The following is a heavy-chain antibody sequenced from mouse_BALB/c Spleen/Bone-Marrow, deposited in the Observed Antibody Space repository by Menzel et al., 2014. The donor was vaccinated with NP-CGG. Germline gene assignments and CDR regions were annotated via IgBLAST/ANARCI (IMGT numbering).Heavy chain of an antibody. D-gene: IGHD1-1*01. J-gene: IGHJ2*01. V-gene: IGHV1-62-2*01. CDR2: FYPGSGNI. CDR3: TRHFYGSSYFDY. CDR1: GYTFTDYI. Sequence: VQLPQSGAELVKPGASVKLSCKASGYTFTDYIIYWIKQRSGQGLEWIGWFYPGSGNIKYNEKFKDKATLTADKSSSSVYMELIRWTSEDSAVYFCTRHFYGSSYFDYWGQSTTLTVSS.